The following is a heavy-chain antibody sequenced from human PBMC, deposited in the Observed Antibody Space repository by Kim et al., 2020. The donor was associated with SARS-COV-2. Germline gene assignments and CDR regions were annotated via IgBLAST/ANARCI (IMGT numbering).Heavy chain of an antibody. Sequence: YADSVKGRFTISGDNAKNTLYLQLNTLRAEDPAVYYCTSHRAGAFDYWGQGTLVTVSS. V-gene: IGHV3-74*01. D-gene: IGHD3-10*01. J-gene: IGHJ4*02. CDR3: TSHRAGAFDY.